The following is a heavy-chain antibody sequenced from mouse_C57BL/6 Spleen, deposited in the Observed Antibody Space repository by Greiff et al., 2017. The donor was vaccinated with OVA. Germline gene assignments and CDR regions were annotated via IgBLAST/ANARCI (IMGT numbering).Heavy chain of an antibody. V-gene: IGHV5-17*01. Sequence: VESGGGLVKPGGSLKLSCAASGFTFSDYGMHWVRQAPEKGLEWVAYISSGSSTIYYADTVKGRFTISRDNAKNTLFLQMTSLRSEDTAMYYRARRYYGSSYWYFDVWGTGTTVTVSS. J-gene: IGHJ1*03. CDR1: GFTFSDYG. D-gene: IGHD1-1*01. CDR3: ARRYYGSSYWYFDV. CDR2: ISSGSSTI.